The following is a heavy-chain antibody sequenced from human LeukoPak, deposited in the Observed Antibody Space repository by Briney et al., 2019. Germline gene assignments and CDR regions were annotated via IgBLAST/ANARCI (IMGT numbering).Heavy chain of an antibody. J-gene: IGHJ4*02. V-gene: IGHV3-30-3*01. CDR3: ARAGDFYSSSWYGPYYFDY. CDR1: GFTFSSYA. D-gene: IGHD6-13*01. CDR2: ISYDGSNK. Sequence: GGSLRLSCAASGFTFSSYAMHWVRQAPGKGLEWVAVISYDGSNKYYADSVKGRFTISRDNSKNTLYLQMNSLRAEDTAVYYCARAGDFYSSSWYGPYYFDYWGRGTLVTVSS.